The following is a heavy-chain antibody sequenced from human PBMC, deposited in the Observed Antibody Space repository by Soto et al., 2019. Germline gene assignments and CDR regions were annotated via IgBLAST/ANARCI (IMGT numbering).Heavy chain of an antibody. CDR2: LYSGGST. V-gene: IGHV3-53*02. J-gene: IGHJ3*02. Sequence: EVQLVETGGGLIQPGGSLRLSCAASGLSVGSNYMNWVRQAPGKGLEWVSILYSGGSTYYADSVKGRFSISRDNSRNTLYLQMNSLRAEDTSLYYCARSATADDALDIWCQGTTVIVSS. D-gene: IGHD5-18*01. CDR3: ARSATADDALDI. CDR1: GLSVGSNY.